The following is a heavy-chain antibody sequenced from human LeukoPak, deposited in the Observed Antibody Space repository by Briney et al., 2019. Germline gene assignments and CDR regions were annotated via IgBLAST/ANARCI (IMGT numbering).Heavy chain of an antibody. CDR2: INPNSGGT. D-gene: IGHD1-26*01. V-gene: IGHV1-2*02. J-gene: IGHJ6*03. CDR1: GYTFTSYY. Sequence: GASVKVSCKASGYTFTSYYMHWVRQAPGQGLEWMGWINPNSGGTNYAQKFQGRVTMTRDTSISTAYMELSRLRSDDTAVYYCASEDRRRVGALHYYYYYMDVWGKGTTVTVSS. CDR3: ASEDRRRVGALHYYYYYMDV.